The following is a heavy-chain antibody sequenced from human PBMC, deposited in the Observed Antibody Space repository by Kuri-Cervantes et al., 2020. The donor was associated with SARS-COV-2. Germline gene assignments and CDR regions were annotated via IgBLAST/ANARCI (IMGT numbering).Heavy chain of an antibody. CDR3: AREGDYSDFRRPNYYYYYMDV. V-gene: IGHV1-69*06. Sequence: SVKVSCKASGGTFSSYAISWVRQAPGQGLEWMGRIIPIFGTANYAQKFQGRVTITADKSTSTAYMELSSLRSDDTAVYYCAREGDYSDFRRPNYYYYYMDVWGKGTTVTVSS. CDR1: GGTFSSYA. D-gene: IGHD4-11*01. CDR2: IIPIFGTA. J-gene: IGHJ6*03.